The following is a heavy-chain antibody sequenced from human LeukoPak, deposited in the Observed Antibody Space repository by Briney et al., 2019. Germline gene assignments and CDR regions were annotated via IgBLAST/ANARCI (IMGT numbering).Heavy chain of an antibody. CDR2: IKQDGSEK. Sequence: GGSLRLSCAASGFTFSSYWMSWVRQAPGKGLEWVANIKQDGSEKYYVDSVKGRFTISRDNAKNSLYLQMNSLRAEDTAVYYCVRAKWELLTDYWGQGTLVTVSS. J-gene: IGHJ4*02. D-gene: IGHD1-26*01. CDR1: GFTFSSYW. CDR3: VRAKWELLTDY. V-gene: IGHV3-7*05.